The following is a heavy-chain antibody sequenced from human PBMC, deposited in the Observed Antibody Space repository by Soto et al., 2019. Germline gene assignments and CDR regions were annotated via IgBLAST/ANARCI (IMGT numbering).Heavy chain of an antibody. CDR1: GYTFTSYA. CDR2: INAGNGNT. J-gene: IGHJ3*02. CDR3: ARDVGYCSGGSCYLYGAFDI. D-gene: IGHD2-15*01. V-gene: IGHV1-3*01. Sequence: QVQLVQSGAEVKKPGASVKVSCKASGYTFTSYAMHWVRQAPGQRLEWMGWINAGNGNTKYSQKFQGRVTITRDTSASTAYMELSSLRSEDTAVYHCARDVGYCSGGSCYLYGAFDIWGQGTMVTVSS.